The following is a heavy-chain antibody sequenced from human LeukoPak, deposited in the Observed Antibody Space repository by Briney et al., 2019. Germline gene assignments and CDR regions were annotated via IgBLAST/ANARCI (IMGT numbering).Heavy chain of an antibody. CDR1: GGSFSGYY. D-gene: IGHD3-10*01. CDR3: RRAGAGGGDYFDY. CDR2: INHSGST. V-gene: IGHV4-34*01. J-gene: IGHJ4*02. Sequence: PSETLSLTCAVYGGSFSGYYWSWIRQPPGKGLEWIGEINHSGSTNYNPSLTSRVTISVDTSKNQFSLKLSSVTAADPAVYYCRRAGAGGGDYFDYGGRGPLVTVP.